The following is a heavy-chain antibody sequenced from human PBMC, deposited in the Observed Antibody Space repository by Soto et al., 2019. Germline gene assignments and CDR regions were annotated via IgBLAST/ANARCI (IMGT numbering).Heavy chain of an antibody. V-gene: IGHV5-51*01. J-gene: IGHJ5*02. CDR3: FRYMPPKRGDFTGVGFDP. CDR1: GYSFTSYW. CDR2: IYRGDSDT. Sequence: GESLKISCKGSGYSFTSYWIGWVRQMPGKGLEWMGIIYRGDSDTRYSPSFQGQVTISSDKSISTAYLQWSRLKASDTAMDYCFRYMPPKRGDFTGVGFDPWGQGSLVTVCS. D-gene: IGHD4-17*01.